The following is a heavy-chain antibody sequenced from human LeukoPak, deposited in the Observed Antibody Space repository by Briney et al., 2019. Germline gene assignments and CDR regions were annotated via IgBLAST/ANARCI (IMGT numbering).Heavy chain of an antibody. CDR2: IYYSGST. CDR3: ARAGVVAATGWFDP. CDR1: GGSISSSSYY. V-gene: IGHV4-39*07. J-gene: IGHJ5*02. D-gene: IGHD2-15*01. Sequence: PSETLSLTCTVSGGSISSSSYYWGWIRQPPGKGLEWIGSIYYSGSTYYNPSLKSRVTISVDTSKNQFSLKLSSVTAADTAVYYCARAGVVAATGWFDPWGQGTLVTVSS.